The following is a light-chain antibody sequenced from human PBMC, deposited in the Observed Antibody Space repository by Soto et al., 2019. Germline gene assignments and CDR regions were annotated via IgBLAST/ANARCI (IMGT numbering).Light chain of an antibody. CDR1: QSVSSN. CDR2: GAS. V-gene: IGKV3-15*01. Sequence: EIVMTQSRATLSGSPVERCTLSCRASQSVSSNLAWYQQKPGQAPRLLIYGASTRATGIPARFSGSGSGTEFTLTISSLQSEDFAVYYCQQYNNWPPWTFGQGTKVDIK. J-gene: IGKJ1*01. CDR3: QQYNNWPPWT.